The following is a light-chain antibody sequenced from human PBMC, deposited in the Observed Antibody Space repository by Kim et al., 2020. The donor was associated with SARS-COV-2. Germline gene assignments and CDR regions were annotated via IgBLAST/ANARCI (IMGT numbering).Light chain of an antibody. CDR2: GAS. V-gene: IGKV1-27*01. CDR3: QKNDTDPFT. J-gene: IGKJ4*01. CDR1: RGITYY. Sequence: ASIGDRVTITCRASRGITYYLAWYQEKPGKVPELLIYGASTLHSGVPSRFSGSGSGTDFTLTISSLQPEDVGTYYCQKNDTDPFTFGGGTKVDIK.